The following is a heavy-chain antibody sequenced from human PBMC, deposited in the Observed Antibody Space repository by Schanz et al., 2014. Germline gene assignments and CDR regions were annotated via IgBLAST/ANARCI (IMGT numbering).Heavy chain of an antibody. Sequence: EVQLVESGGGFVQPGGSLGLSCVVSGFTASSDHMSWVRQAPGKGLEWVGRVRNKNNRYTTEYAASVKGRFTISRDDSKNSLYLQMNSLKTEDTAMYYCARRASCSRIGCPFDSWGQGTLVTVSS. CDR1: GFTASSDH. CDR2: VRNKNNRYTT. CDR3: ARRASCSRIGCPFDS. J-gene: IGHJ4*02. D-gene: IGHD2-2*01. V-gene: IGHV3-72*01.